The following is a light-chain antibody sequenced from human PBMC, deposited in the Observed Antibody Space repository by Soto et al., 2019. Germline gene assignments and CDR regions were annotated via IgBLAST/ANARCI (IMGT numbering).Light chain of an antibody. J-gene: IGLJ1*01. CDR1: SSDVGGFDH. CDR2: DVS. V-gene: IGLV2-14*03. Sequence: QSALTQPASVSGSPGQSITISCTGASSDVGGFDHVSWYQQHPGKVPRLLIYDVSSRPSGVPDRFSGSKSGNTASLTISGLQAEDEADSYCNSFTTTNTYVFGTGTKVTVL. CDR3: NSFTTTNTYV.